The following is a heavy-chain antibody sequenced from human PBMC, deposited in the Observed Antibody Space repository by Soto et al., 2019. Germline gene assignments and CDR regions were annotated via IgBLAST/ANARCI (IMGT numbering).Heavy chain of an antibody. J-gene: IGHJ4*02. D-gene: IGHD2-15*01. CDR2: ISYDGSNQ. V-gene: IGHV3-30-3*01. CDR3: ARDWSRWDY. Sequence: QVQLVESGGGVVQPGRSLRLSCAASGFTFSSYAMHWVRQAPGKGLVWVAVISYDGSNQYYADSVKGRFTISRDNSKNTLYLQMNSLRAEDTAVYYCARDWSRWDYWGQGTLVTVSS. CDR1: GFTFSSYA.